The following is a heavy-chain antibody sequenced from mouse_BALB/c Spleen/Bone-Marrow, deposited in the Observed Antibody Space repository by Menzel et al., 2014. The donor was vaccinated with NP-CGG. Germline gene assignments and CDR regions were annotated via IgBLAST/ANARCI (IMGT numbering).Heavy chain of an antibody. J-gene: IGHJ2*01. V-gene: IGHV4-1*02. CDR2: INPDSSTI. Sequence: AAEGLDFSRYWMSWVRQAPGKGLEWIGEINPDSSTINYTPSLKDKFIISRDNAKNTLYLQMSKVRSEDTALYYCARQGYYGKGDYWGQGTTLTVSS. CDR1: GLDFSRYW. D-gene: IGHD2-1*01. CDR3: ARQGYYGKGDY.